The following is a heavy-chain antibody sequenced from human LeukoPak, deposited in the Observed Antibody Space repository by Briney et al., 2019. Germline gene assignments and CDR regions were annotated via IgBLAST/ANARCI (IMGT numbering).Heavy chain of an antibody. Sequence: ASVKICCKASGYRLTSYGISWVRQAPGQGLEWMGWISTYNGNTNYAQKFQDRVTMTTDTSTSTAYMELRSLRSDDTAVYYCARYSVSYSSSWHYYFDYWGQGTLVAVSS. CDR3: ARYSVSYSSSWHYYFDY. CDR1: GYRLTSYG. J-gene: IGHJ4*02. V-gene: IGHV1-18*01. CDR2: ISTYNGNT. D-gene: IGHD6-13*01.